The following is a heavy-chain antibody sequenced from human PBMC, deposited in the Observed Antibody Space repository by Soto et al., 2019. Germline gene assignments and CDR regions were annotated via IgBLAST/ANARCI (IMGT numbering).Heavy chain of an antibody. CDR1: GGSISSSSYY. J-gene: IGHJ5*02. CDR3: ASHIVLMVYATGALTGGEYNGWFDP. Sequence: SETLSLTCTVSGGSISSSSYYWGWIRQPPGKGLEWIGSIYYSGSTYYNPSLKSRVTISVDTSKNQFSLKLSSVTAADTAVYYCASHIVLMVYATGALTGGEYNGWFDPWGQGTLVTVSS. CDR2: IYYSGST. D-gene: IGHD2-8*01. V-gene: IGHV4-39*01.